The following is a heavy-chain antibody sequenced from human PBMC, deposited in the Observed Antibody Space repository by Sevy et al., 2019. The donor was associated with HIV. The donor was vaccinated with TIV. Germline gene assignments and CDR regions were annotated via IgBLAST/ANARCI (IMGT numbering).Heavy chain of an antibody. J-gene: IGHJ4*02. CDR2: ISYDGSNK. Sequence: GGSLRLSCAASGFTFSSYAMHWVRQAPGKGLEWVAVISYDGSNKYYADSVKGRFTISRDNSKNTLYLQMNSLRAEDTAVYYCASQYSSGWYGFDYWGQGTLVTVSS. CDR1: GFTFSSYA. CDR3: ASQYSSGWYGFDY. V-gene: IGHV3-30-3*01. D-gene: IGHD6-19*01.